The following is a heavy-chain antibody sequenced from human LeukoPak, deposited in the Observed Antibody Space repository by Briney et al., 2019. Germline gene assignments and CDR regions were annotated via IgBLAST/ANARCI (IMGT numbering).Heavy chain of an antibody. CDR2: ITGTGDIK. D-gene: IGHD1-7*01. CDR1: GFTFSDYY. V-gene: IGHV3-11*04. J-gene: IGHJ4*02. Sequence: PGGSLRLSCAASGFTFSDYYMAWIRQPPGKGLEWVSYITGTGDIKNYADSVKGRFTISRDNAQNFLSLQMNSLRAEDTAIYYCARGNYGLDYWGQGTLVTVSS. CDR3: ARGNYGLDY.